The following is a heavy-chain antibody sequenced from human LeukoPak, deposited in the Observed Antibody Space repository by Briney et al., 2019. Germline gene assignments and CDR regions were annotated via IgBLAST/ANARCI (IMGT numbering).Heavy chain of an antibody. V-gene: IGHV1-69*06. D-gene: IGHD3-10*01. Sequence: SVKVSCKASGGTFSSYAINWVRQAPGQGLEWMGGIIPFIGTANYAQKSQGRVTITAEKSTSTAYMELSSLRSEDTAVYYCARVHRITMVRGVPSPLDWGQGTLVTVSS. CDR2: IIPFIGTA. CDR1: GGTFSSYA. J-gene: IGHJ4*02. CDR3: ARVHRITMVRGVPSPLD.